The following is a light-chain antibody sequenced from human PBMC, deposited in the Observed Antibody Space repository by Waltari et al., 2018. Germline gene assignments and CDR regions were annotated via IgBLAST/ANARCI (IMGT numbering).Light chain of an antibody. V-gene: IGKV3-20*01. CDR2: DAF. CDR1: QSVSRS. Sequence: ETVLTQSPGTLSLSPGEGATLSCRASQSVSRSLTWYQQKPGQAPRLLIYDAFTSATGITDRFSGSGSVTDFSLTISSLEPEDFAVYYCQKYVSLPATFGQGPTVEIK. CDR3: QKYVSLPAT. J-gene: IGKJ1*01.